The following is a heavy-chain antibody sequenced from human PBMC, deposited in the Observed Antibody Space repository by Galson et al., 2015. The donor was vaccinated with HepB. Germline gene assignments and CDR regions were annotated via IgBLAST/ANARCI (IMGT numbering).Heavy chain of an antibody. CDR2: ISGSGDRT. CDR3: ASHKRGGTNRVTFDY. D-gene: IGHD2-8*01. CDR1: GFTFGSYP. Sequence: SLSISCAASGFTFGSYPLSWVRQIPGKGLEWVSTISGSGDRTFYLDSVKGRFTIPRDNSNNTVFLQINSLRAEDTAVYYCASHKRGGTNRVTFDYWGQGTLITVSS. J-gene: IGHJ4*02. V-gene: IGHV3-23*01.